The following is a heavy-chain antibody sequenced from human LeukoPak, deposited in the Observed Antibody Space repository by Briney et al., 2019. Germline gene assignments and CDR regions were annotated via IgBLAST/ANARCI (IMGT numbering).Heavy chain of an antibody. CDR2: INHSGST. J-gene: IGHJ5*02. D-gene: IGHD5-12*01. CDR1: GGSFSGYY. V-gene: IGHV4-34*01. Sequence: PSETLSLTCAVYGGSFSGYYWTRIRQPPGKGLEWIGEINHSGSTNYNPSLKSRVTISVDTSKNQFSLKLSSVTAADSAVYYCATFHVHIVATRGFDPWGQGTLVTVSS. CDR3: ATFHVHIVATRGFDP.